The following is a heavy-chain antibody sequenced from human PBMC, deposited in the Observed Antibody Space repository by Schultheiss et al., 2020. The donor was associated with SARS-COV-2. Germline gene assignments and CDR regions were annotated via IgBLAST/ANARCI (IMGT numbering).Heavy chain of an antibody. CDR3: ARVGWFGELLGGMDV. J-gene: IGHJ6*02. CDR2: ISSSSSYI. V-gene: IGHV3-21*01. CDR1: GFTFSSYS. Sequence: GGSLRLSCAASGFTFSSYSMNWVRQAPGKGLEWVSSISSSSSYIYYADSVKGRFTISRDNAKNSLYLQMNSLRAEETAVYYCARVGWFGELLGGMDVWGQGTTVTV. D-gene: IGHD3-10*01.